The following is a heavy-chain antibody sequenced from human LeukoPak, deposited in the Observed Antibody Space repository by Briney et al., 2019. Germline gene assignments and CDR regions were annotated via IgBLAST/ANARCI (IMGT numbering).Heavy chain of an antibody. J-gene: IGHJ4*02. CDR1: VYTFIFYY. CDR3: ARDPHMEIAVAGTTADDY. V-gene: IGHV1-2*02. D-gene: IGHD6-19*01. Sequence: GASVAVSFTASVYTFIFYYMHWVRQAPGQGLEWMGWINPNSGGTNYAQKFQGRVTMTRDRSISTAYMELSRLRSDDTAVYYCARDPHMEIAVAGTTADDYWGQGTLVTVSS. CDR2: INPNSGGT.